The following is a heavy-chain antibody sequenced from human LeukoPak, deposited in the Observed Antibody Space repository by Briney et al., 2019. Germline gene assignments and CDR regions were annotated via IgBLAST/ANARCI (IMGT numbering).Heavy chain of an antibody. J-gene: IGHJ4*02. CDR1: GFILSTYW. CDR3: VRDSDRRSDC. CDR2: IKGGASGT. Sequence: GGSLRLSCAASGFILSTYWMSWVRQAPGKGLEWVASIKGGASGTYYVDSVKGRFTISRDSAKNSVYLQMNSLRAEDTAVYYCVRDSDRRSDCWGQGTLVTVSS. V-gene: IGHV3-7*05. D-gene: IGHD3-22*01.